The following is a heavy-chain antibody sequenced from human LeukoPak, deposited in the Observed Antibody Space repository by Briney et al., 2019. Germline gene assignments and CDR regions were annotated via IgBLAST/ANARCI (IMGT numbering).Heavy chain of an antibody. CDR2: ISSSSSYI. V-gene: IGHV3-21*01. D-gene: IGHD3-16*01. J-gene: IGHJ4*02. Sequence: PGGSLRLSCAASGFTFSSYSMNWVRQAPGKGLEWVSSISSSSSYIYYADSVKGRFTISRDNAKNSLYLQMNSLRAEDTAVYYCAKDYYDYVWGASRPGDYWGQGTLVTVSS. CDR3: AKDYYDYVWGASRPGDY. CDR1: GFTFSSYS.